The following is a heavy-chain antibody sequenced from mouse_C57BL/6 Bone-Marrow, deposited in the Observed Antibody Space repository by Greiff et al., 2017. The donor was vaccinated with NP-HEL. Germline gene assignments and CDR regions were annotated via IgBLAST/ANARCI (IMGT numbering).Heavy chain of an antibody. CDR3: ARNGAAWFAY. CDR2: IYTGSGCT. V-gene: IGHV1-55*01. CDR1: GYTFTSYW. J-gene: IGHJ3*01. Sequence: QVQLMQPGAELVKPGASVKMSCTASGYTFTSYWLTWVKQRPGQGLEWIGDIYTGSGCTNYNEKFKSKATLTVDTSSSTAYMKLSSLTSEDSAGYNVARNGAAWFAYWGQGTLVTVSA.